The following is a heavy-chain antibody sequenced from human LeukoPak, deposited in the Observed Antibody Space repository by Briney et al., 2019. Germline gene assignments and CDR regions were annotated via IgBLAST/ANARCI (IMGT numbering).Heavy chain of an antibody. CDR3: ARDRRSGSQRGFDY. CDR1: GGSISSSSYY. V-gene: IGHV4-39*07. J-gene: IGHJ4*02. CDR2: IYYSGST. D-gene: IGHD1-26*01. Sequence: SETLSLTCTVSGGSISSSSYYWGWIRQPPGKGLEWIGSIYYSGSTYYNPSLKSRVTISVDTSKNQFSLKLSSVTAADTAVYYCARDRRSGSQRGFDYWGQGTLVTVSS.